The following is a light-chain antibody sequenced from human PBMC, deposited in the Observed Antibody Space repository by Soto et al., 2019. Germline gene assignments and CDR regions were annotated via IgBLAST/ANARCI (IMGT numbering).Light chain of an antibody. V-gene: IGLV2-8*01. Sequence: QSVLTQPPSASGSPGQSVTISCTGTKSDIGVYDFVSWYQHHPGKAPRLIIYEVVQRPSWVPDRFSGPKSGNTASLTVSGLQAADEADYFCKSYAGSNTYVFGSGTKVTVL. CDR3: KSYAGSNTYV. J-gene: IGLJ1*01. CDR1: KSDIGVYDF. CDR2: EVV.